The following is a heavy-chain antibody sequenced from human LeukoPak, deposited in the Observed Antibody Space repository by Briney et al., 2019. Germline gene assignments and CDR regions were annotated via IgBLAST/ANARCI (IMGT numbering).Heavy chain of an antibody. J-gene: IGHJ4*02. V-gene: IGHV4-31*03. CDR1: GGSISSGGYY. CDR2: IYYSGST. D-gene: IGHD2-21*02. CDR3: ASTLDCGGDCYYDY. Sequence: SSQTLSLTCTVSGGSISSGGYYWSWIRQHPGKGLEWIVYIYYSGSTYYNPSLKSRVTISVDTSKNQFSLKLSSVTAADTAVYYCASTLDCGGDCYYDYWGQGTLVTVSS.